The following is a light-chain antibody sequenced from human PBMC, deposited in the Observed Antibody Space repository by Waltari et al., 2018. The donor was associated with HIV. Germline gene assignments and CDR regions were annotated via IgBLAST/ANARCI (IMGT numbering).Light chain of an antibody. Sequence: QSVLKQPPSVSGDPGQRVTISCTGSKSNIGAGYEVHWYQQVPGTAPKLLIYGNNNRASGVPDRFSGSKSGTSASLAISGLQAEDEAEYHCQSYDSSLTTTVFGGGTKLTVL. J-gene: IGLJ2*01. CDR1: KSNIGAGYE. V-gene: IGLV1-40*01. CDR3: QSYDSSLTTTV. CDR2: GNN.